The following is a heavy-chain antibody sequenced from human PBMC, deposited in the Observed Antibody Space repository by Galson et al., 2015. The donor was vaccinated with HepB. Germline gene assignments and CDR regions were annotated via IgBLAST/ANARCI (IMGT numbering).Heavy chain of an antibody. V-gene: IGHV3-21*01. CDR1: GFTFSSYS. CDR3: ALEVSGIPGWFVP. CDR2: ISSSSSYI. J-gene: IGHJ5*02. Sequence: SLRLSCAASGFTFSSYSMNWVRQAPGKGLEWVSSISSSSSYIYYADSVKGRFTISRDNAKNSLYLQMNSLRAEDTAVYYCALEVSGIPGWFVPWGQGALVTVSS.